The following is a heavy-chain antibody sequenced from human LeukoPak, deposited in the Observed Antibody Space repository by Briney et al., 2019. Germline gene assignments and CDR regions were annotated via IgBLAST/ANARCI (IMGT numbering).Heavy chain of an antibody. J-gene: IGHJ4*02. CDR2: IYHSGIT. D-gene: IGHD6-13*01. CDR3: ARHGSVAAAGFDY. CDR1: GYSISSGYY. V-gene: IGHV4-38-2*01. Sequence: PSETLSLTCAVSGYSISSGYYWGWIRQPPGKGLEWIGSIYHSGITYYNPSLKSRVTISVDTSKNQFSLKLSSVTAADTAVYYCARHGSVAAAGFDYWGQGTLVTVSS.